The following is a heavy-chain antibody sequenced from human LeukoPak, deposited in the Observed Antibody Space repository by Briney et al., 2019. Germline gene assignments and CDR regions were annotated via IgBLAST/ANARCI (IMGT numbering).Heavy chain of an antibody. CDR2: ISSSGSTI. Sequence: GGSLRLSCAASGFTFSDYYMSWIRQAPGKGLEWVSYISSSGSTIYYAGSVKGRFTISRDNAKNSLYLQMNSLRAEDTAVYYCARRGYGILTGYYRYYFDYWGQGTLVTVSS. V-gene: IGHV3-11*01. J-gene: IGHJ4*02. CDR3: ARRGYGILTGYYRYYFDY. D-gene: IGHD3-9*01. CDR1: GFTFSDYY.